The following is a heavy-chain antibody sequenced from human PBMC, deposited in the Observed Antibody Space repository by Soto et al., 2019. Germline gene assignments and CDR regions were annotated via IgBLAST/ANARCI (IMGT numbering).Heavy chain of an antibody. Sequence: HPGGSLRLSCADSRFAFRNVNWVRQAPGKGPEWGSVINSGGDTTYYADSVKGRFTMSRDNSRNTLFLQMNSLRVDDTGVYYCAKESSGWYDGYFDYWGQGIQVTVSS. CDR1: RFAFRNV. V-gene: IGHV3-23*01. J-gene: IGHJ4*02. CDR2: INSGGDTT. D-gene: IGHD6-19*01. CDR3: AKESSGWYDGYFDY.